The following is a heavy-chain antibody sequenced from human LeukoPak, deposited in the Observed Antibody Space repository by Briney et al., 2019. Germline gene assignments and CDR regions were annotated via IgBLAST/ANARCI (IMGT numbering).Heavy chain of an antibody. D-gene: IGHD1-26*01. CDR2: INPNSGGT. Sequence: GASVKVSCKASGYTFTGYYMHWLRQAPGQGLEWMGRINPNSGGTNYAQKFQGRVTMTRDTSISTAYMELSRLRSDDTAVYYCVRVFRLYSGSYPAYYYYYMDVWGKGTTVTVSS. J-gene: IGHJ6*03. V-gene: IGHV1-2*06. CDR1: GYTFTGYY. CDR3: VRVFRLYSGSYPAYYYYYMDV.